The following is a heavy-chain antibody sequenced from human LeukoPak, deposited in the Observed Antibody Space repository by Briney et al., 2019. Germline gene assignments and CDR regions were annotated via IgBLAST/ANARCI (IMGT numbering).Heavy chain of an antibody. CDR3: AKDSGIAVVRGILDY. Sequence: PGGSLRLSCAASGFTFSSYWMSWVRQAPGKGLEWVSAISGSGGSTYYADSVKGRFTISRDNSKNTLYLQMNSLRAEDTAVYYCAKDSGIAVVRGILDYWGQGTLVTVSS. CDR1: GFTFSSYW. V-gene: IGHV3-23*01. D-gene: IGHD6-19*01. J-gene: IGHJ4*02. CDR2: ISGSGGST.